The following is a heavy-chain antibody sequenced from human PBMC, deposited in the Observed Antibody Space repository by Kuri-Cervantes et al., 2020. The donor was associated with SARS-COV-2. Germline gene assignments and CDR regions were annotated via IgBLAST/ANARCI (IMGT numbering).Heavy chain of an antibody. CDR2: ISSSSSSTI. D-gene: IGHD2-2*01. CDR1: GFTFSSYS. V-gene: IGHV3-48*01. Sequence: LSLTCAASGFTFSSYSMNWVRQAPGKGLEWVSYISSSSSSTIYYADSVKGRFTISRDNAKNSLYLQMNGLRAEDTAVYYCIVVVPAAFDYWGQGTLVTVSS. CDR3: IVVVPAAFDY. J-gene: IGHJ4*02.